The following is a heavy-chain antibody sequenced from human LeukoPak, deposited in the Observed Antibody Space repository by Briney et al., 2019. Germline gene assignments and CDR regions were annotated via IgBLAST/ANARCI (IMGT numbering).Heavy chain of an antibody. Sequence: GGSLRLSCAASGFTFSSYSMNWVRQAPGKGLEWVSSISSSSSYIYYADSVKGRFTISRDNAKNSLYLQMNSLRAEDTAVYYCARDGYNSPYYYYMDVWGQGTLVTISS. J-gene: IGHJ6*03. CDR1: GFTFSSYS. D-gene: IGHD5-24*01. V-gene: IGHV3-21*01. CDR2: ISSSSSYI. CDR3: ARDGYNSPYYYYMDV.